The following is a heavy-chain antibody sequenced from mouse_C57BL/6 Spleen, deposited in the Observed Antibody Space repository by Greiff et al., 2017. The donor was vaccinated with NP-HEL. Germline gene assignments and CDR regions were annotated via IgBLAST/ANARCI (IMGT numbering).Heavy chain of an antibody. J-gene: IGHJ4*01. CDR2: INPYNGGT. D-gene: IGHD2-5*01. Sequence: EVQLQQSGPVLVKPGASVKMSCKASGYTFTDYYMNWVKQSHGKSLEWIGVINPYNGGTSYNQKFKGKATLTVDKSSSTAYMELNSLTSEDSAVYYCARRDYSNYEGYAMDYWGQGTSVTVSS. CDR1: GYTFTDYY. CDR3: ARRDYSNYEGYAMDY. V-gene: IGHV1-19*01.